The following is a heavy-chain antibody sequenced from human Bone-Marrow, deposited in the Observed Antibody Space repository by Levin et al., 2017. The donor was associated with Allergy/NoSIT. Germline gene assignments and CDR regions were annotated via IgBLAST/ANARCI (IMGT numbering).Heavy chain of an antibody. Sequence: QAGGSLRLSCAASGFTFSSYDMNWVRQAPGKGLEWVSYITTSGSTIYYADSVKGRFTISRDNAKNSLYLQMNSLRAEDTAVYYCARRYCSSTSCLMDVWGQGTTVTVSS. CDR2: ITTSGSTI. D-gene: IGHD2-2*01. J-gene: IGHJ6*02. CDR1: GFTFSSYD. V-gene: IGHV3-48*03. CDR3: ARRYCSSTSCLMDV.